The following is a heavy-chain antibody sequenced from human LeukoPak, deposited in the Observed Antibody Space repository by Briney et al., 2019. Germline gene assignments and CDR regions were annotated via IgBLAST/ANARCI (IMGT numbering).Heavy chain of an antibody. J-gene: IGHJ4*02. V-gene: IGHV4-30-2*01. CDR1: GGSISSGGYY. D-gene: IGHD3-9*01. Sequence: SQTLSLTCTVSGGSISSGGYYWSWIRQPPGKGLEWIGYIYHSGSTYYNPSLKSRVTISVDRSKNQFSLKLSSVTAADTAVYYCARDYDILTGPSYYFDYWGQGTLVTVSS. CDR3: ARDYDILTGPSYYFDY. CDR2: IYHSGST.